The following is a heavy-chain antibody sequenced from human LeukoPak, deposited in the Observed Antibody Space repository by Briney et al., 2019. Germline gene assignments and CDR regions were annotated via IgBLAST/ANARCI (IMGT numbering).Heavy chain of an antibody. CDR3: ASSSYVWGSYRYDYYFDY. D-gene: IGHD3-16*02. V-gene: IGHV1-2*02. CDR1: GYTFTGYY. J-gene: IGHJ4*02. Sequence: ASVKVSCKASGYTFTGYYMHWVRQAPGQGLEWMGWINPNSGGTNYAQKFQGRVTMTRDTSISTAYMELSRLRSEDTAVYYCASSSYVWGSYRYDYYFDYWGQGTLVTVSS. CDR2: INPNSGGT.